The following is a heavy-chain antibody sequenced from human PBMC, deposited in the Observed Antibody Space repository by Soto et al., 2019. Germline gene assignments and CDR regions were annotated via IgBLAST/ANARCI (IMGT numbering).Heavy chain of an antibody. CDR2: IIPIFGTA. J-gene: IGHJ5*02. D-gene: IGHD3-22*01. CDR3: ARDRGPSSGYYPYWFDP. V-gene: IGHV1-69*13. Sequence: SVKVSCKASGGTFSSYAISWVRQAPGQGLEWMGEIIPIFGTASYAQKFQGRVTITADESTSTAYMELSSLRSEDTAVYYCARDRGPSSGYYPYWFDPWGQGTLVTVSS. CDR1: GGTFSSYA.